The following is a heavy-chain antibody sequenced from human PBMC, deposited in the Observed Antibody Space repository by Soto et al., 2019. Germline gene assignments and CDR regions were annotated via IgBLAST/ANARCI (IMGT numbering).Heavy chain of an antibody. Sequence: QVQLVQSGAEVKKPGASVKVSCKAYGYTFTSYGMHWVRQAPGQRLEWMGWINAGNGNRKYSHKFQGRVTITRDTSESKDYMELSSLRSEDKTVYYCARDLGGWTDYWGQGTLVTVSS. CDR2: INAGNGNR. V-gene: IGHV1-3*01. CDR1: GYTFTSYG. D-gene: IGHD6-19*01. CDR3: ARDLGGWTDY. J-gene: IGHJ4*02.